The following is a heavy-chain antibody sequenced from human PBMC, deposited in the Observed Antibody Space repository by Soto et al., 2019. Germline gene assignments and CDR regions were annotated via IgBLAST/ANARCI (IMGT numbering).Heavy chain of an antibody. J-gene: IGHJ4*02. CDR3: ARVAVRGVSPEDFDY. Sequence: ASVKVSCKASGYTFTSYAMHWVRQAPGQRLEWMGWINAGNGNTKYSQKFQGRVTITRDTSASTAYMELSSLRSEDTAVYYCARVAVRGVSPEDFDYWGQGTLVTVSS. V-gene: IGHV1-3*01. CDR1: GYTFTSYA. CDR2: INAGNGNT. D-gene: IGHD3-10*01.